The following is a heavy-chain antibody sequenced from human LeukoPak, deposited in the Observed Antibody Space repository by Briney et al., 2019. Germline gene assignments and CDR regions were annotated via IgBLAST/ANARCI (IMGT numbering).Heavy chain of an antibody. CDR1: GYTFNSYD. CDR2: MNPNSGNT. D-gene: IGHD3/OR15-3a*01. CDR3: ARALSWTTESYYYMDV. V-gene: IGHV1-8*01. Sequence: GASVKVSCKASGYTFNSYDINWVRQATGQGIEWMGWMNPNSGNTGYAQKFQGRVTMTKNNSITTVYMELSSLRSEDTAVYYCARALSWTTESYYYMDVWGKGTTVTVSS. J-gene: IGHJ6*03.